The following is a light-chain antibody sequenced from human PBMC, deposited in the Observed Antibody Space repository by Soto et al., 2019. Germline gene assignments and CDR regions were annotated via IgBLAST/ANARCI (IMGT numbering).Light chain of an antibody. CDR2: DAS. J-gene: IGKJ1*01. V-gene: IGKV1-39*01. CDR3: QQSYSTPRT. CDR1: QSIGNY. Sequence: DIQVTQSPSSLSASVGDRVTLACRASQSIGNYLNWYHQKPGKAPKLLIYDASNLYSGVPSRFIGSGSGTDFTLTITSLQPEDFATYYCQQSYSTPRTFGQGTRVDIK.